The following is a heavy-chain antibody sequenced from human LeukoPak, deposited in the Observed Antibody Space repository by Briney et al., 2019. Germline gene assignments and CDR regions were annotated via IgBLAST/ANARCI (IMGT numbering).Heavy chain of an antibody. V-gene: IGHV4-39*01. Sequence: SETLSLTCTVSGGSVSSTTYYWSWIRQPPGKGLEWIASINYSGSTYYNPSLKCRVTISVDTSENQFSLKLSSVTAADTAVYYCARYVVYGSGKYYFDYWGQGTLVTVSS. CDR2: INYSGST. CDR3: ARYVVYGSGKYYFDY. D-gene: IGHD3-10*01. J-gene: IGHJ4*02. CDR1: GGSVSSTTYY.